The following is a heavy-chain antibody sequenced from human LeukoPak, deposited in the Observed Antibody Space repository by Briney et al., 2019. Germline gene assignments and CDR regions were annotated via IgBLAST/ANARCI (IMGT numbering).Heavy chain of an antibody. V-gene: IGHV1-69*13. CDR1: GGTFSSYA. CDR2: IIPIFGTA. CDR3: ARGRGIAAAGTLGY. D-gene: IGHD6-13*01. J-gene: IGHJ4*02. Sequence: SVKVSCKASGGTFSSYAISWVRQAPGQGLEWMGGIIPIFGTANYAQKFQGRVTITADESTSTAYMELSSLRSEDTAVYYCARGRGIAAAGTLGYWGQGTLVTISS.